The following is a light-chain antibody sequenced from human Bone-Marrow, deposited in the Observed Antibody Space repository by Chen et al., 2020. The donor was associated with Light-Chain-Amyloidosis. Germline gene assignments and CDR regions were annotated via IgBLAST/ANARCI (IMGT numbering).Light chain of an antibody. CDR1: NIGSTS. CDR2: DDS. Sequence: SYVLTQPSSVSVAPGQTDTIPCGGNNIGSTSVHWYQQTPGQAPLLVVYDDSDRPSGIPERLSGSNSGNTATLTISRVEAGDEADYYCQVWDRSSDRPVFGGGTKLTVL. V-gene: IGLV3-21*02. CDR3: QVWDRSSDRPV. J-gene: IGLJ3*02.